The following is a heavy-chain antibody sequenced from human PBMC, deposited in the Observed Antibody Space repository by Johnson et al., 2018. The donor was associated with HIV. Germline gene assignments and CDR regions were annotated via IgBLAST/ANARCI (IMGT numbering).Heavy chain of an antibody. CDR1: GFTFSSNA. CDR3: ARDDTMMHGFDI. D-gene: IGHD3-22*01. Sequence: QVQLVESGGGVVQPGGSLRLSCAASGFTFSSNAMHWVRQAPGKGLEWVAFIVYDGSKKYYADSVKGRFTISRDNSKNTLYLQMNSLRAEDTAVYYCARDDTMMHGFDIWGQGTMVTVSS. V-gene: IGHV3-30*02. J-gene: IGHJ3*02. CDR2: IVYDGSKK.